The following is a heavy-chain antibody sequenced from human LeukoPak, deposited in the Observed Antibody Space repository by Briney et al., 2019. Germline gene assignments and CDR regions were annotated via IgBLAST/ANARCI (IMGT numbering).Heavy chain of an antibody. CDR1: GFTFGDYA. CDR2: IRSKAYGGTT. D-gene: IGHD3-10*01. CDR3: TRDRPPILLWFGESLHYFDY. Sequence: SGGSLRLSCTASGFTFGDYAMSWVRQAPGKGLEWVAFIRSKAYGGTTEYAASVKGRFTISRDDSKSIAYLQMNSLKTEDTAVYYCTRDRPPILLWFGESLHYFDYWGQGTLVTVSS. J-gene: IGHJ4*02. V-gene: IGHV3-49*04.